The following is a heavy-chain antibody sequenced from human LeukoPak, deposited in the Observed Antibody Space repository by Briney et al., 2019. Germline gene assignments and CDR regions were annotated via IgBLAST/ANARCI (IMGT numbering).Heavy chain of an antibody. Sequence: PGGTLRLSCEASGFSFSSYGMSWVRQAPGEGLEWVSGFSASDGSRYYADSVKGRFTISRDNSKNTLYLQMNSLRAEDTAVYYCAKVYDNQLLFNWFDPWGQGTLVTVSS. V-gene: IGHV3-23*01. CDR1: GFSFSSYG. CDR3: AKVYDNQLLFNWFDP. J-gene: IGHJ5*02. CDR2: FSASDGSR. D-gene: IGHD2-2*01.